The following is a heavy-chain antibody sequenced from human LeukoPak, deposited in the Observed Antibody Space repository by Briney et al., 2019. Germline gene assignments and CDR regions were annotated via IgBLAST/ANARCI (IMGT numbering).Heavy chain of an antibody. CDR1: GGSISSYY. Sequence: SETLSLTCTVSGGSISSYYWSWIRQPPGKGLEWIGDIYYSGSTNYNPSLKSRGTVSVDTSKNQFSLKLSSVTAADTAVYYCARAAAYYDSSGYYRAFDYWGQGTLVTVSS. CDR3: ARAAAYYDSSGYYRAFDY. J-gene: IGHJ4*02. V-gene: IGHV4-59*01. CDR2: IYYSGST. D-gene: IGHD3-22*01.